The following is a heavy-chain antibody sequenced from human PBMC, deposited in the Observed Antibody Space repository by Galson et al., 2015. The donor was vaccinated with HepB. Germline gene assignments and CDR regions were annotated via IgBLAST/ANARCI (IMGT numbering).Heavy chain of an antibody. Sequence: SLRLSCAASGFTFSSYGMHWVRQAPGKGLEWVAVISYDGSNKYYADSVKGRFTISRDNSKNTLYLQMNSLRAEDTAEYYCAKDGGDGYQFDPWGQGTLVTVSS. CDR2: ISYDGSNK. J-gene: IGHJ5*02. V-gene: IGHV3-30*18. D-gene: IGHD5-24*01. CDR1: GFTFSSYG. CDR3: AKDGGDGYQFDP.